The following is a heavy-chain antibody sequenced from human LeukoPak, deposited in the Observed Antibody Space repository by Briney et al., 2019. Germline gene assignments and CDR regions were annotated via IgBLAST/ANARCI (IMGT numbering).Heavy chain of an antibody. CDR3: ASGTAYSGSYYFDH. J-gene: IGHJ4*02. CDR1: GGIFSSFA. Sequence: SVKVSCKASGGIFSSFAINWVRQAPGQSLEWMGGIIPIFGTSNYAQKFQGRVTITTDESTSTAYMELSSLRSEDTAVYYCASGTAYSGSYYFDHWGQGTLVTVSS. V-gene: IGHV1-69*05. D-gene: IGHD1-26*01. CDR2: IIPIFGTS.